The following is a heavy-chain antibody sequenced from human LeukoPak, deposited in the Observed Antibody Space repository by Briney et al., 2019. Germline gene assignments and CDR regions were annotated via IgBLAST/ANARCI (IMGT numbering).Heavy chain of an antibody. CDR1: GYSVSSNSAA. Sequence: SQTLSLTCAISGYSVSSNSAAWNWVRQSPSRGLEWLGRTYYMSKWYNDYAVSVKSRITINPDTSKNQFSLKLSSVTAADTAVYYCAREHCSGGSCYSIYYYYYMDVWGKGTTVTVSS. J-gene: IGHJ6*03. D-gene: IGHD2-15*01. CDR3: AREHCSGGSCYSIYYYYYMDV. V-gene: IGHV6-1*01. CDR2: TYYMSKWYN.